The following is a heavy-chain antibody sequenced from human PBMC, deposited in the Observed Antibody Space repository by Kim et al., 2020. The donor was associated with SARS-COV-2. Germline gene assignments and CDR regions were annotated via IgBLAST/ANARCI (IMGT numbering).Heavy chain of an antibody. CDR2: IYYSGNT. J-gene: IGHJ2*01. CDR3: ARDHREWLQYTANWYFDL. Sequence: SETPSLTCTVSGGSISSYYWSWIRQPPGKGLEWIGYIYYSGNTNYNPSLKSRVTISVDTSKNQFSLKLRSVTAAGTAVYYCARDHREWLQYTANWYFDL. CDR1: GGSISSYY. V-gene: IGHV4-59*01. D-gene: IGHD3-3*01.